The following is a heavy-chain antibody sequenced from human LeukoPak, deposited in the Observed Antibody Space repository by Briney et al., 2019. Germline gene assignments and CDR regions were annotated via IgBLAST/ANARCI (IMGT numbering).Heavy chain of an antibody. Sequence: ASVKVSCKASRYTFTGYYMHWVRQAPGQGLEWMGWINPNSGGTNYAQKFQGRVTMTRDTSISTAYMEVSRLRSDDTAVYYCARVKEGSSWYFDYWGQGTLVTVSS. CDR2: INPNSGGT. J-gene: IGHJ4*02. D-gene: IGHD6-13*01. V-gene: IGHV1-2*02. CDR3: ARVKEGSSWYFDY. CDR1: RYTFTGYY.